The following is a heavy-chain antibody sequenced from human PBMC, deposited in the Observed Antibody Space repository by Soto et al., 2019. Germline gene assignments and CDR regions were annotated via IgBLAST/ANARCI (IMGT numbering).Heavy chain of an antibody. Sequence: GXSVKVACKASGGPLNSYAISWVREGRGQGLEWMGGIIPMFGTTNYAQKFQGRVSMTADDSTSTAHMVLSSLRSEDTANYYCAIYYHSGYYYTLDVWGQGTTVTVSS. CDR2: IIPMFGTT. D-gene: IGHD3-3*01. CDR1: GGPLNSYA. V-gene: IGHV1-69*01. CDR3: AIYYHSGYYYTLDV. J-gene: IGHJ6*02.